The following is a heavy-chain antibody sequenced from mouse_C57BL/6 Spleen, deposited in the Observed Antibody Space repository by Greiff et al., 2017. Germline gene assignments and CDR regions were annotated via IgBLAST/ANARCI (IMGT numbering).Heavy chain of an antibody. Sequence: VQLQQSGAELVRPGASVKLSCTASGFNIKDDYMHWVKQRPEQGLEWIGWIDPENGDTEYASKFQGKATITADTSSNTAYLQLSSLTSEDTAVYYCTLDSSGYLYAMDYWGQGTSVTVSS. J-gene: IGHJ4*01. D-gene: IGHD3-2*02. CDR3: TLDSSGYLYAMDY. CDR2: IDPENGDT. V-gene: IGHV14-4*01. CDR1: GFNIKDDY.